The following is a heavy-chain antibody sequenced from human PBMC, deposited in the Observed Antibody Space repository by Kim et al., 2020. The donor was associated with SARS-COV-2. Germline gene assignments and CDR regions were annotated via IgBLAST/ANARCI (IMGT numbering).Heavy chain of an antibody. CDR3: VRAPAS. CDR1: GFSFSDYS. Sequence: GGSLRLSCAASGFSFSDYSMTWIRQAPGKGLEWLAYINSEGTSIKYADSVKGRSTISRDNAKKSLYLQMNSLTPEDTAVYYCVRAPASWGQGNLVTVSS. CDR2: INSEGTSI. J-gene: IGHJ5*02. V-gene: IGHV3-11*01.